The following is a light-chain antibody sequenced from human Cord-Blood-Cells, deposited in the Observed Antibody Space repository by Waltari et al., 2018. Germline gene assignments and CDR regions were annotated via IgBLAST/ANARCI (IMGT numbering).Light chain of an antibody. CDR2: AAS. CDR3: QQSYSTPHT. Sequence: DIQMTQSPSSLSASVGDRVTITCRASQSISSYLNWYQKKPGKAPKLLIYAASSLQSGVPARCSGSGSGTDFTLTISRLQPEDFATDYCQQSYSTPHTFGQGTKLEIK. J-gene: IGKJ2*01. CDR1: QSISSY. V-gene: IGKV1-39*01.